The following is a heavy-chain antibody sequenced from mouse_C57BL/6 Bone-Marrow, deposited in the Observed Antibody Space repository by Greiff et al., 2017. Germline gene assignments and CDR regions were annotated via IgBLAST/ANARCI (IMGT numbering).Heavy chain of an antibody. J-gene: IGHJ4*01. CDR3: ARSYYYGSRLWYAMDY. V-gene: IGHV3-8*01. Sequence: EVKLMESGPGLAKPSQTLSLPCSVTGYSITSDYWNWIRKFPGNKLEYMGYISYSGSTYYNPSLKSRISITRDTSKNQYYLQLNSVTTEDTATYYCARSYYYGSRLWYAMDYWGQGTSVTVSS. CDR1: GYSITSDY. D-gene: IGHD1-1*01. CDR2: ISYSGST.